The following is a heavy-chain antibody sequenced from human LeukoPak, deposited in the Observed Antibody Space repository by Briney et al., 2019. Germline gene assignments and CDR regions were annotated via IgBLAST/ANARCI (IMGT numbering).Heavy chain of an antibody. CDR3: AKGEVGDLAQYFDY. Sequence: PGRSLRLSCAASGFTFSSYGMHWVRQAPGKGLEWVAVISYDGSNKYYADSVKGRFTISRDNSKNTLYLQMNSLRAEDTAVYYCAKGEVGDLAQYFDYWGQGTLVTVSS. J-gene: IGHJ4*02. CDR1: GFTFSSYG. V-gene: IGHV3-30*18. CDR2: ISYDGSNK. D-gene: IGHD2-2*01.